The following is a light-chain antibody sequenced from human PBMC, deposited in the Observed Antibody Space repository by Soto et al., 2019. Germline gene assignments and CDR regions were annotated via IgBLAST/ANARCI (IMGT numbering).Light chain of an antibody. CDR3: QQYEQWWT. CDR2: KAS. Sequence: DIQITQSPSTLSASVGDRVTIPCRASQSIISWLAWYRQKPGKAPKLLIYKASSLESGVPSRFSGSGSGTEFTLTISSLQSEDFGIYFCQQYEQWWTFGQGTKVDIK. V-gene: IGKV1-5*03. CDR1: QSIISW. J-gene: IGKJ1*01.